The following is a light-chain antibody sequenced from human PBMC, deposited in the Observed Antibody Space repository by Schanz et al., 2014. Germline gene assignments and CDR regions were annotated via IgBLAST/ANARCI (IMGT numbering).Light chain of an antibody. Sequence: QSVLTQPPSVSAAPGQKVTISCSGSSSNIGNNYVSWYQQLPGTAPKLLIYDNGKRPSGIPDRFSGSKSGTSATLGITGLQTGDEADYYCGTWDTSLSAVVFGGGTKLTVL. V-gene: IGLV1-51*01. CDR2: DNG. CDR1: SSNIGNNY. CDR3: GTWDTSLSAVV. J-gene: IGLJ2*01.